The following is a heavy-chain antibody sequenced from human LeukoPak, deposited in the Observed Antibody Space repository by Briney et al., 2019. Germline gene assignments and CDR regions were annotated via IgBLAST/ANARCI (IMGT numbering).Heavy chain of an antibody. CDR1: GFIFSRYG. V-gene: IGHV3-30*18. D-gene: IGHD1-26*01. CDR2: ISYDGKNK. Sequence: PGGSLKLSCAASGFIFSRYGMHWVRQAPGKGLEWVEVISYDGKNKYSVDSVKGRFTISRDNSKNTLYLQMNSLRAEDTAVYYCAKDGDILGAAYYFDYWGQGTLVTVSS. J-gene: IGHJ4*02. CDR3: AKDGDILGAAYYFDY.